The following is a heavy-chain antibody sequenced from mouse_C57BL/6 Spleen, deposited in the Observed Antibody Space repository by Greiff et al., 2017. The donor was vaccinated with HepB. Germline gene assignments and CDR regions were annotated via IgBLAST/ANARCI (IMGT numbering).Heavy chain of an antibody. V-gene: IGHV1-18*01. J-gene: IGHJ1*03. CDR3: ARGDYDGPSKAYFDV. Sequence: VQLKESGPELVKPGASVKIPCKASGYTFTDYNMDWVKQSHGKSLEWIGDINPNNGGTIYNQKFKGKATLTVDKSSSTAYMELRRLTSEDTAVYYCARGDYDGPSKAYFDVWGTGTTDTVSS. D-gene: IGHD2-4*01. CDR1: GYTFTDYN. CDR2: INPNNGGT.